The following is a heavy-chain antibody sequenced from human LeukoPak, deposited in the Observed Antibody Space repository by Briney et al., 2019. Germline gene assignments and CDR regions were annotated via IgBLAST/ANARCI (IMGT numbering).Heavy chain of an antibody. J-gene: IGHJ6*03. CDR1: GFTFSSYA. CDR2: ISYDGSNK. CDR3: ARDQTTVTTMGYMDV. D-gene: IGHD4-11*01. V-gene: IGHV3-30*01. Sequence: GGSLRLSCAASGFTFSSYAMHWVCQAPGKGLEWVAVISYDGSNKYYADSVKGRFTISRDNSKNTLYLQMNSLRAEDTAVYYCARDQTTVTTMGYMDVWGKGTTVTVSS.